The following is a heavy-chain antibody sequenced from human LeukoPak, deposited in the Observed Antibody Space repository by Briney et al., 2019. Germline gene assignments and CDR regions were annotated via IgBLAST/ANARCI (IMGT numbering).Heavy chain of an antibody. CDR1: GFTFSSYW. CDR2: IKEDGSEK. Sequence: PGGSLRLSCAASGFTFSSYWMSWVRQAPGKGLEWVASIKEDGSEKYNLESLKGRFTISRDNAKNSLYLQMNPMRVEDTAVYYCARDRFGGMDVWGKGTTVTVSP. D-gene: IGHD3-10*01. J-gene: IGHJ6*04. V-gene: IGHV3-7*01. CDR3: ARDRFGGMDV.